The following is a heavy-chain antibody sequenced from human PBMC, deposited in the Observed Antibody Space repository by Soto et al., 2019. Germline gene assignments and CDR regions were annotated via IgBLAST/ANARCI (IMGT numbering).Heavy chain of an antibody. Sequence: QVQLQESGPGRVKPSETLSLTCTVSGGSISSYYWSWIRQPPGKGLEWIGYIYYSGSTNYNPSLKRRVTTSVDTSKNQLSLKPSSVTAADTAVYYCARRYGYYFDCWGQGTLVTVSS. J-gene: IGHJ4*02. CDR3: ARRYGYYFDC. CDR1: GGSISSYY. D-gene: IGHD4-17*01. V-gene: IGHV4-59*08. CDR2: IYYSGST.